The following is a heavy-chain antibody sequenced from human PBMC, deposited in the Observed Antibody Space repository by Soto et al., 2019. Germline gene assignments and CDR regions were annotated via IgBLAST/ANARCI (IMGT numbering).Heavy chain of an antibody. CDR2: IYYSGST. Sequence: SETLSLTCTVSGGSISSGDYYWSWIRQPPGKGLEWIGYIYYSGSTYYNPSLKSRVTISVDTSKNQFSLKLSSVTAADTAVYYCARASATLYYSGMDVWDPGTTLTVS. J-gene: IGHJ6*02. CDR1: GGSISSGDYY. D-gene: IGHD3-10*01. CDR3: ARASATLYYSGMDV. V-gene: IGHV4-30-4*01.